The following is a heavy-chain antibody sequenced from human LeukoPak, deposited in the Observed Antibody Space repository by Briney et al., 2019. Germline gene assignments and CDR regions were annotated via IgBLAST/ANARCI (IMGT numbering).Heavy chain of an antibody. V-gene: IGHV4-34*01. CDR3: ARLLRGGRDTPMVTMIVVRAKSGAFDI. D-gene: IGHD3-22*01. Sequence: PSDTLSLTCAVYGGSFSGYYWSWIRQPPRKGLEWIGEINHSGSTNYNPSLKSRVTISVDTSKNQFSLKLSSVTAADKAVYYCARLLRGGRDTPMVTMIVVRAKSGAFDIWGQGTMVTVSS. CDR1: GGSFSGYY. J-gene: IGHJ3*02. CDR2: INHSGST.